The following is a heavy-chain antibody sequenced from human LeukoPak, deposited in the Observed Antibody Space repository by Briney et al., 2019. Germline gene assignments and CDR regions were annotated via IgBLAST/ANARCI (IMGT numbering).Heavy chain of an antibody. D-gene: IGHD1-26*01. CDR3: ARASGKKVGATTRIDY. CDR1: GGSVSSGSYY. CDR2: IYYSGST. V-gene: IGHV4-61*01. Sequence: SETLSLTCTVSGGSVSSGSYYWSWIRQPPGKGLEWTGYIYYSGSTNYNPSLKSRVTISVDTSKNQFSLKLSSVTAADTAVYYCARASGKKVGATTRIDYWGQGTLVTVSS. J-gene: IGHJ4*02.